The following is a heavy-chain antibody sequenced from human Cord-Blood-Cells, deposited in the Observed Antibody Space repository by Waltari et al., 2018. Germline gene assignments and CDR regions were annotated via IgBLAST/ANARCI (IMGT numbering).Heavy chain of an antibody. CDR1: GYTFTSYA. V-gene: IGHV1-3*01. CDR3: ARSYWGYYYYYGMDV. Sequence: QVQLVQSGAEVKKPGASVKVSCTASGYTFTSYAMHCVRPAPGQRLEWMGWINAGNGNTKYSQKFQGRVTITRDTSASTAYMELSSLRSEDTAVYYCARSYWGYYYYYGMDVWGQGTTVTVSS. D-gene: IGHD7-27*01. CDR2: INAGNGNT. J-gene: IGHJ6*02.